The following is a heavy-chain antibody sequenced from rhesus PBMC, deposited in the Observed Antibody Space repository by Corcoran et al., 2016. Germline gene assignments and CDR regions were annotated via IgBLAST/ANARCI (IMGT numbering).Heavy chain of an antibody. CDR2: IYGSGSST. J-gene: IGHJ3*01. CDR1: GGSISSSY. V-gene: IGHV4-169*01. Sequence: QLQLQESGPGLVKPSETLSVTCAVSGGSISSSYWSWIRQAPGKGLEWIGYIYGSGSSTNYNPSLKSRVTLSVDTSKNQRYLKLSSVTTADTAVYYCARGPYNSGSYNDAFDFWGQGLRVTVSS. D-gene: IGHD1-44*02. CDR3: ARGPYNSGSYNDAFDF.